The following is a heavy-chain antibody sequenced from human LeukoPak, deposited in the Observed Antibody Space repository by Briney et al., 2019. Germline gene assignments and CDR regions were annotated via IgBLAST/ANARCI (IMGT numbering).Heavy chain of an antibody. CDR2: IKSKTDGGTT. CDR1: GFTFSNAW. D-gene: IGHD5-12*01. CDR3: WGSGYDSYFDY. J-gene: IGHJ4*02. V-gene: IGHV3-15*01. Sequence: PGGSLRLSCAASGFTFSNAWMSWVRQAPGKGLEWVGRIKSKTDGGTTDYAAPVKGRFTISRDDSKNTLYLQMNSLKTEDTAVYYCWGSGYDSYFDYWGQGTLVTVSS.